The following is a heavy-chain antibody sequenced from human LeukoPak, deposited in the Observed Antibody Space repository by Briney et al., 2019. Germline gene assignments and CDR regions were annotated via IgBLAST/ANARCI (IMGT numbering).Heavy chain of an antibody. CDR2: INPSGDST. V-gene: IGHV1-46*01. Sequence: ASVKVSCKASGYNFSNYYMHWVRQAPGQGLDWMAIINPSGDSTTCAQKLQGRITVTRDTSTSTAYMELSSLRSEDTAVYYCATAVAGLYWGQGTLVTVSS. CDR1: GYNFSNYY. D-gene: IGHD6-19*01. CDR3: ATAVAGLY. J-gene: IGHJ4*02.